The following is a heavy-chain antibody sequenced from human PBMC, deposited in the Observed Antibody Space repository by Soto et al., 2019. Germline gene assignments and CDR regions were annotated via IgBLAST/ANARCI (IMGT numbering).Heavy chain of an antibody. V-gene: IGHV3-30*18. CDR1: GFTFSSYG. J-gene: IGHJ4*02. CDR2: ISYDGSNK. CDR3: AKDSARQQLTRAELDY. Sequence: GGSLRLSCAASGFTFSSYGMHWVRQAPGKGLEWVAVISYDGSNKYYADSVKGRFTISRDNSKNTLYLQMNSLRAEDTAVYYCAKDSARQQLTRAELDYWGQGTLVTVSS. D-gene: IGHD6-13*01.